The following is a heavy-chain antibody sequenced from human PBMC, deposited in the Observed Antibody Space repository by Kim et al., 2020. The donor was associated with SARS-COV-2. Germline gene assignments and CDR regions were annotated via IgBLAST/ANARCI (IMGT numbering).Heavy chain of an antibody. D-gene: IGHD5-12*01. J-gene: IGHJ4*02. CDR2: A. CDR3: ARARVGYSGDY. Sequence: ANYAQKFQGRVTITADESTSTAYMELSSLRSEDTAVYYCARARVGYSGDYWGQGTLVTVSS. V-gene: IGHV1-69*01.